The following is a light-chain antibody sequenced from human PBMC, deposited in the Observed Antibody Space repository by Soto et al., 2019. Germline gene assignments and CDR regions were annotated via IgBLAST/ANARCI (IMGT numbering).Light chain of an antibody. CDR1: QYMTRTY. CDR2: AAS. Sequence: EIVLTQSPGTLSLSPGERATLSCRASQYMTRTYIAWYQQKPGQAPRLLIYAASNRATGSPDKFSGSGSGTDYSLTITRLEPEDSAVYYCHQYDKAPQTFGQGTKVEIK. J-gene: IGKJ2*01. V-gene: IGKV3-20*01. CDR3: HQYDKAPQT.